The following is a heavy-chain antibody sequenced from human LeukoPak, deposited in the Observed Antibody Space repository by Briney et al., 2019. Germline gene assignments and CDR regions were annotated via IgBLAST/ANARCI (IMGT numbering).Heavy chain of an antibody. J-gene: IGHJ4*02. V-gene: IGHV4-39*07. CDR1: GGSISSSSYY. D-gene: IGHD1-26*01. CDR2: IYYIGST. Sequence: SETLSLTCTVSGGSISSSSYYWGWIRQPPGTGLEWIGNIYYIGSTDYNPSLKSRVTISVDTSKNQFSLKLSSVTAADTAVYYCARAHSGSYRTFDYWGQGTLVTVSS. CDR3: ARAHSGSYRTFDY.